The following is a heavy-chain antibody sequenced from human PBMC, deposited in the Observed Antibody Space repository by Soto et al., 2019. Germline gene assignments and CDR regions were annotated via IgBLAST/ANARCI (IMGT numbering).Heavy chain of an antibody. D-gene: IGHD4-17*01. Sequence: GGSLRLSCAASGFTVSSNYMSWVRQAPGKGLEWVSVIYSGGSTYYADSVKGRFTISRDNSKNTLYLQMNSLRAEDTAVYYCARHYGDYRGDYYYMDVWGKGTTVTVSS. V-gene: IGHV3-66*01. CDR2: IYSGGST. CDR1: GFTVSSNY. CDR3: ARHYGDYRGDYYYMDV. J-gene: IGHJ6*03.